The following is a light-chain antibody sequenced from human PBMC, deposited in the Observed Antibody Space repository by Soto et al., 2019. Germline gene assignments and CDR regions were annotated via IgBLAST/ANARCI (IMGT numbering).Light chain of an antibody. CDR2: GAS. V-gene: IGKV3-20*01. CDR1: QTVNNNY. Sequence: EIVLTQPPGPLSVSPGDRVTLSCMASQTVNNNYLAWYQQKPGQAPRLLLYGASTPTTGTPARFSGSGSGTHFTLTVSRLEPEDFAVYNCQQYGGSARWTFGPGTKVDIK. CDR3: QQYGGSARWT. J-gene: IGKJ1*01.